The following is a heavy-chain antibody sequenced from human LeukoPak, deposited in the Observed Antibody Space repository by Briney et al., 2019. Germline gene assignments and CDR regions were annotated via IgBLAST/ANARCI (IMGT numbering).Heavy chain of an antibody. CDR3: AKGVSGYPGGSFDP. V-gene: IGHV3-23*01. J-gene: IGHJ5*02. CDR2: ISGSADST. CDR1: GFTFSTYA. D-gene: IGHD3-3*01. Sequence: GGSLRLSCAASGFTFSTYAMSWVRQAPGKGLEWVSAISGSADSTYYADSVKGQFAIFRDNSKNTLYLQMNSLRAEDTAVYFCAKGVSGYPGGSFDPWGQGTLVTVSS.